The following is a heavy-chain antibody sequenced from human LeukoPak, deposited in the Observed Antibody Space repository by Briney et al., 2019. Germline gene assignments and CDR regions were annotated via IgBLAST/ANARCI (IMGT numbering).Heavy chain of an antibody. V-gene: IGHV3-30-3*01. J-gene: IGHJ4*02. D-gene: IGHD6-13*01. CDR1: EFTFSRYA. CDR3: VRERYGSIYFDY. Sequence: GGSLRLSCAASEFTFSRYAMHWVRHAPGKGLEWVVIISYDSSNKYYADSVKDRFTISRDNSKNTLYLQMNSLRAEDTAVYYCVRERYGSIYFDYWGQGTFITVSS. CDR2: ISYDSSNK.